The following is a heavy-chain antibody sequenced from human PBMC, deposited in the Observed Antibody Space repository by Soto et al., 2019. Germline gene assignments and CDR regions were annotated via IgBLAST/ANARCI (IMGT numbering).Heavy chain of an antibody. J-gene: IGHJ3*02. D-gene: IGHD2-15*01. CDR1: GGTFSTYS. CDR2: IIPVLGLA. V-gene: IGHV1-69*02. CDR3: AKEAYCSAGSCLDDAFDI. Sequence: QVQLVQSGAEVKKPGSSVKVSCKASGGTFSTYSITWVRQAPGQGPEWMGRIIPVLGLANYAQKFHGRVTITADKSTSTAYMELSSLRSEDTAVYYCAKEAYCSAGSCLDDAFDIWGQGTMVTVS.